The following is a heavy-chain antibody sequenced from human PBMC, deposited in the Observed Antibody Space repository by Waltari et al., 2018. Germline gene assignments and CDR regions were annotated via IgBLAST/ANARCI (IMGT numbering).Heavy chain of an antibody. CDR3: TTASSVYYYGMDV. CDR2: IKSKTDGGTT. Sequence: EVQLVESGGGLVKPGRSLRLSCAASGFTFSNAWMNWVRQAPGKGLEWVGRIKSKTDGGTTDYAAPVKGRFTISRDDSKNTLYLQMNSLKTEDTAVYYCTTASSVYYYGMDVWGQGTTVTVSS. D-gene: IGHD6-6*01. V-gene: IGHV3-15*07. CDR1: GFTFSNAW. J-gene: IGHJ6*02.